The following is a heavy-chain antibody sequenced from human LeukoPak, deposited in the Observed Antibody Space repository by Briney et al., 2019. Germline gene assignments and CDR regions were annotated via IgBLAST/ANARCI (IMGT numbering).Heavy chain of an antibody. CDR2: FDPEDGET. V-gene: IGHV1-24*01. CDR3: ANANWNDPYLDY. J-gene: IGHJ4*02. Sequence: ASVKVSCKVSGYTLTELSMHWVRQAPGKGLEWMGGFDPEDGETIYAQKFQGRVTMTEDTSTDTAYMELSSLRSEDTAVYYCANANWNDPYLDYCGQGTLVTVSS. CDR1: GYTLTELS. D-gene: IGHD1-1*01.